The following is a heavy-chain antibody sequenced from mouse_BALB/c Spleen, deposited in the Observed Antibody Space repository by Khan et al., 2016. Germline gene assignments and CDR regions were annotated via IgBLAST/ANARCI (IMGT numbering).Heavy chain of an antibody. V-gene: IGHV3-2*02. CDR3: ARWLGAMDY. CDR2: ISYRGTT. Sequence: EVQLQESGPGLVKPSQSLSLTCTVTGYSITSDYAWNWIRQFPGNNLEWMGYISYRGTTTSNPSLKRRISHTRATSKTQFFLQLNSVTTEDTATYDGARWLGAMDYWGQGTSVTVSS. CDR1: GYSITSDYA. D-gene: IGHD2-2*01. J-gene: IGHJ4*01.